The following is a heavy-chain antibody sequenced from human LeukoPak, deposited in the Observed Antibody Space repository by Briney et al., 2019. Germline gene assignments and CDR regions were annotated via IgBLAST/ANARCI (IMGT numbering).Heavy chain of an antibody. CDR1: GFTFSFYG. V-gene: IGHV3-30*18. CDR3: AKDRYYDIRGRLDP. J-gene: IGHJ5*02. D-gene: IGHD3-10*02. Sequence: GTSLRLSCAASGFTFSFYGIHWVRQAPGKGLEWVAVISDDGSTKHYSDSVKGRFTVSRDNSKDTLYLQMNSLTTEDTAVYYCAKDRYYDIRGRLDPWGQGTLVTVSS. CDR2: ISDDGSTK.